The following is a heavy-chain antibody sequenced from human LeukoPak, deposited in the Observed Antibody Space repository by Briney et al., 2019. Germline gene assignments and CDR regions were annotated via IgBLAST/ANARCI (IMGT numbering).Heavy chain of an antibody. CDR1: GFSFSGYA. CDR3: ATRGGYYDILAGYYGMDV. V-gene: IGHV3-23*01. D-gene: IGHD3-9*01. CDR2: ISCSGGST. J-gene: IGHJ6*02. Sequence: GVSLRLSCAASGFSFSGYAMSWVCQAPGKGLEGVSAISCSGGSTYYADSVKGRFTSSRDNSKNTLYLQMNSLRAEETAVYYCATRGGYYDILAGYYGMDVWGQGTTVTVSS.